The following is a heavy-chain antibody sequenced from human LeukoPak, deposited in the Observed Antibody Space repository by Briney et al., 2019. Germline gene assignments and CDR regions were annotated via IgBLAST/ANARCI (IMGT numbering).Heavy chain of an antibody. CDR2: IYYSGST. CDR3: ARAGQFISARPITFDY. V-gene: IGHV4-59*01. D-gene: IGHD6-6*01. J-gene: IGHJ4*02. Sequence: SETLSRTCTVSGGAISNYYWGWIRQPPVKGLEWIGYIYYSGSTNSNPSLKSRVTISLDTAKNQFSLSLSSVTAADTAVYYCARAGQFISARPITFDYWGKGSLVTVSS. CDR1: GGAISNYY.